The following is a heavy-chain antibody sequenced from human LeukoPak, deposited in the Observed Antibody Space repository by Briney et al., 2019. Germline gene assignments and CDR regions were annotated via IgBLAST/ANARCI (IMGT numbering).Heavy chain of an antibody. V-gene: IGHV3-33*01. J-gene: IGHJ4*02. D-gene: IGHD4-17*01. CDR2: IRFDGNNK. Sequence: PGRSLRLSCEASGFTFSTYGMHWVRQAPGKGLEGVAVIRFDGNNKYYADSVKGGFTISRDNSKNTLYLQVNSLRAEDTAVYYCARDRGKGAYADYWGQGTLVTVSS. CDR3: ARDRGKGAYADY. CDR1: GFTFSTYG.